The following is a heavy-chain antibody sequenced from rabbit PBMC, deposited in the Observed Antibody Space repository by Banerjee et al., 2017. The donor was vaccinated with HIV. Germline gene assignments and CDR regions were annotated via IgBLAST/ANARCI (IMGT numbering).Heavy chain of an antibody. D-gene: IGHD1-1*01. J-gene: IGHJ6*01. CDR3: ARNMGYGSSSGYYGL. V-gene: IGHV1S45*01. CDR2: IYVGSSGRT. Sequence: QEQLVESGGGLVKPGGTLTLTCKASGIDFSSYYYMCWVRQAPGKGLEWIACIYVGSSGRTWYASWAKGRFTISKTSSTTVTLQMTSLTAADTATYFCARNMGYGSSSGYYGLWGPGTLVTVS. CDR1: GIDFSSYYY.